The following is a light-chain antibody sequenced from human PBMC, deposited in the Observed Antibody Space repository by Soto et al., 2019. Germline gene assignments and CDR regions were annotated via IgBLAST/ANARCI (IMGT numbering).Light chain of an antibody. CDR2: DVS. J-gene: IGLJ2*01. Sequence: QSALTQPRSVSGPPGQSVSISCSGTSSDVGTYNYVSWYQQHPGKAPKLMIYDVSKRPSGVPDRFSGSKSGNTASLTISGLQAEDEADYYCCSYAGGYTHEVFGGGTQLTVL. CDR1: SSDVGTYNY. V-gene: IGLV2-11*01. CDR3: CSYAGGYTHEV.